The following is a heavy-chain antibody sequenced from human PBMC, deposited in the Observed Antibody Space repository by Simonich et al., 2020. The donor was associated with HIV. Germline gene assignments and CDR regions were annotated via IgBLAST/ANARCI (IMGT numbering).Heavy chain of an antibody. J-gene: IGHJ4*02. CDR1: GFTFSSYE. Sequence: EVQLVESGGGLVQPGGSLRLSCAASGFTFSSYERNWVRQAPGKGLEWVSYISSSGSTIYYADSVKGRFTISRDNAKNSLYLQMNSLRAEDTAVYYCARDPYNFWRGSHFDYWGQGTLVTVSS. V-gene: IGHV3-48*03. CDR3: ARDPYNFWRGSHFDY. D-gene: IGHD3-3*01. CDR2: ISSSGSTI.